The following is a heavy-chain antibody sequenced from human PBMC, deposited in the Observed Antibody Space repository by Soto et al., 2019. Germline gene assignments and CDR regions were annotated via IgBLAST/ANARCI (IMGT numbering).Heavy chain of an antibody. V-gene: IGHV3-23*01. J-gene: IGHJ3*02. Sequence: PGGSLRLSCTASGFAFPYYGMHWVRQAPGKGLEWVSVIWDGGGSKYYADSVKGRFTISRDNSKNTLYLQMNSLRAEDTAVYYCAKDRVAGTIAFDIWGQGTMVTVSS. CDR2: IWDGGGSK. CDR3: AKDRVAGTIAFDI. CDR1: GFAFPYYG. D-gene: IGHD2-15*01.